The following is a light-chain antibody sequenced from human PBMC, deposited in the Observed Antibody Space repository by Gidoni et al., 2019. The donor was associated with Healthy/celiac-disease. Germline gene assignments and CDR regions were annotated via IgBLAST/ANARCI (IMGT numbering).Light chain of an antibody. V-gene: IGKV1-9*01. Sequence: IQLTQSQSSLSASVGDRVTLTRRASQGIRSYLAWYQQKPGKDPKLLIYAASTLQSGVPSRFCGSGSGTDFTLTISSLQPEDFATYYCQQLNTYPLTFGGGTKVEIK. CDR2: AAS. J-gene: IGKJ4*01. CDR1: QGIRSY. CDR3: QQLNTYPLT.